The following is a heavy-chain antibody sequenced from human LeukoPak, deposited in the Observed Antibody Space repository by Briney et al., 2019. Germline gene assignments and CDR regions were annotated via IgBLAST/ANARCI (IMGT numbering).Heavy chain of an antibody. CDR2: IYSGGST. CDR1: GFTVSSNY. J-gene: IGHJ4*02. V-gene: IGHV3-53*01. CDR3: ARVSMVRGVNFDY. Sequence: GGSLRLSCAASGFTVSSNYMSWVRQAPGKGLEWVSVIYSGGSTYYADSVKGRFTISRDNSKNTLYLRMNSLRAEDTAVYYCARVSMVRGVNFDYWGQGTLVTVSS. D-gene: IGHD3-10*01.